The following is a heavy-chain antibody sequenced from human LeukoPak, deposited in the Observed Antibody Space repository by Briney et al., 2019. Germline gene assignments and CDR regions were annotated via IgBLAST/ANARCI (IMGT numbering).Heavy chain of an antibody. V-gene: IGHV3-48*01. CDR1: GFTFSSYS. Sequence: PGGPLRLSCAASGFTFSSYSMNWVRQAPGKGLEWVSYISGSSITIYYADSVKGRFTIPRDNSKNTLYLQMNSLRAEDTAVYYCAKAFSGSYNYFDYWGQGTLVTVSS. J-gene: IGHJ4*02. D-gene: IGHD1-26*01. CDR2: ISGSSITI. CDR3: AKAFSGSYNYFDY.